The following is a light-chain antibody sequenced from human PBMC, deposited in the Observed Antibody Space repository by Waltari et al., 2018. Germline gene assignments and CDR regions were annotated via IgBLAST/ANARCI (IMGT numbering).Light chain of an antibody. J-gene: IGKJ2*01. CDR2: DAS. CDR1: QDISNY. Sequence: DLQMTQSPSSLSVSVGDRVTITCQASQDISNYLNWYQQKPGKAPKLLIYDASHLQTGVPSRFSGSGSGTDFTFTISSLQPEDIATYYCQQYDNLSYTFGQGTKLQIK. CDR3: QQYDNLSYT. V-gene: IGKV1-33*01.